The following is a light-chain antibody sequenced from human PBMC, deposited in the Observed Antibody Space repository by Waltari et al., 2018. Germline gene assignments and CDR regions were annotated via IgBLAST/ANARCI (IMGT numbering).Light chain of an antibody. Sequence: SSELTQDPAVSVALGQTVTLTCQGDTVGAYYPTRYQQKPGQAPTLVIYGRNNRPSGIPDRFSGITSGNIATLTITGAQAEDEADYYCNCRDNSGKHVVFGGGTKLTVL. J-gene: IGLJ3*02. CDR1: TVGAYY. V-gene: IGLV3-19*01. CDR2: GRN. CDR3: NCRDNSGKHVV.